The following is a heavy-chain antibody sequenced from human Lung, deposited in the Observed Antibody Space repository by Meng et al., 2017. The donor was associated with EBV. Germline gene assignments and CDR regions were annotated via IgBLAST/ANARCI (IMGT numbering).Heavy chain of an antibody. D-gene: IGHD1-26*01. Sequence: QVHVVQSGAEVKKPGASVRVSCKASRYTFNTYDIHWVRHAPGQGLEWMGVINPSGGSSIYAQRFQGRVTMTSDTSTTTVYMDLSSLRSEDTAVYYCARVSKGGSYRFDPWGQGTLVTGSS. CDR2: INPSGGSS. CDR1: RYTFNTYD. J-gene: IGHJ5*02. CDR3: ARVSKGGSYRFDP. V-gene: IGHV1-46*02.